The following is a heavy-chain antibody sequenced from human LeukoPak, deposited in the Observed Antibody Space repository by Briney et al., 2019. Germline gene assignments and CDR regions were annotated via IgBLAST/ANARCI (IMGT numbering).Heavy chain of an antibody. Sequence: SETLSLTCTVSGGSISSHYWSWIRQPPGKGLEWIGYIYYSGSTNYNPSLKSRVAISVDTSKNQFSLKLSSVTAADTAVYYCARVGSTHGSSPFDYWGQGTLVTVSS. CDR1: GGSISSHY. CDR3: ARVGSTHGSSPFDY. V-gene: IGHV4-59*11. D-gene: IGHD6-6*01. J-gene: IGHJ4*02. CDR2: IYYSGST.